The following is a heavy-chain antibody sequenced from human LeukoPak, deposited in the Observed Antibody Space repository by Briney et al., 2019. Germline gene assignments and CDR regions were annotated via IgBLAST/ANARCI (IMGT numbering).Heavy chain of an antibody. CDR2: IYPGDSDT. D-gene: IGHD4-23*01. J-gene: IGHJ4*02. CDR1: GYRFTSYW. V-gene: IGHV5-51*01. Sequence: GESLKISCKGSGYRFTSYWIGWVRQMPGKGLEWMGIIYPGDSDTRYSPSIQGQVTISADKSISAAYLQWSSLKASDTAMYYCARHTNDYGGYGDYWGQGTLVTVSS. CDR3: ARHTNDYGGYGDY.